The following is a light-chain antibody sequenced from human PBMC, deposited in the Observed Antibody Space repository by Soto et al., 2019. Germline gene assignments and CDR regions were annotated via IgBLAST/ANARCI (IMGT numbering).Light chain of an antibody. Sequence: SVLTQPRSVSGSPGQSVTISCTGTSSDVGDHDYVSWYQQHPGKAPKLMIYDVSKRPSGVPDRFSGSKSGNTASLTISGLQAEDEADYYCCSYAGSYTYVFGTGTKVTVL. CDR3: CSYAGSYTYV. CDR1: SSDVGDHDY. CDR2: DVS. J-gene: IGLJ1*01. V-gene: IGLV2-11*01.